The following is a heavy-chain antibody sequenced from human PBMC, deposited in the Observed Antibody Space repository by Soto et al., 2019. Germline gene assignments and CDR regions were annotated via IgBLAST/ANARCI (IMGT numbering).Heavy chain of an antibody. CDR1: GFTVSSNY. V-gene: IGHV3-53*04. CDR3: ARVDCSGGSCPNWFDP. J-gene: IGHJ5*02. D-gene: IGHD2-15*01. Sequence: GGSLRLSCAASGFTVSSNYMSWVRQAPGKGLEWVSVIYSGGSTYYADSVKGRFTISRHNSKNTLYLQMNSLRAEDTAVYYCARVDCSGGSCPNWFDPWGKGTLVTVSS. CDR2: IYSGGST.